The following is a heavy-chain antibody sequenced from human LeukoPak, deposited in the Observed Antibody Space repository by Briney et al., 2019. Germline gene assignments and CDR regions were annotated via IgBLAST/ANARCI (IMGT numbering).Heavy chain of an antibody. CDR3: AKGWDVDTAIDY. D-gene: IGHD5-18*01. J-gene: IGHJ4*02. CDR1: GFTFSSYE. CDR2: ISNSGSIL. Sequence: GGSLRLSCAASGFTFSSYEMNWVRQAPGKRPEWVSYISNSGSILYYADSVKGRFTISRDNSKNTLYLQMNSLRAEDTAVYYCAKGWDVDTAIDYWGQGTLVTVSS. V-gene: IGHV3-48*03.